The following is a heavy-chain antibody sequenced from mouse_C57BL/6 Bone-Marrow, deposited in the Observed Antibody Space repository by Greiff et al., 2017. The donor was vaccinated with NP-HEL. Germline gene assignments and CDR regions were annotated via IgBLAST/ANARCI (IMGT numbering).Heavy chain of an antibody. J-gene: IGHJ1*03. D-gene: IGHD1-1*01. Sequence: QVQLKQPGAELVKPGASVKVSCKASGYTFTSYWMHWVKQRPGQGLEWIGRIHPSDSDTNYNQKFKGKATLTVDKSSSTAYMQLSSLTSEDSAVYYCAINYGSGYFDVWGTGTTVTVSS. CDR1: GYTFTSYW. CDR3: AINYGSGYFDV. CDR2: IHPSDSDT. V-gene: IGHV1-74*01.